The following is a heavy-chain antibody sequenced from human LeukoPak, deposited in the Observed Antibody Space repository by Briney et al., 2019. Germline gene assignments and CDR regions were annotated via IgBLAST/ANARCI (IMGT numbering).Heavy chain of an antibody. J-gene: IGHJ4*02. D-gene: IGHD6-13*01. V-gene: IGHV4-34*01. CDR2: INHSGST. CDR3: AREAAAGYFDY. CDR1: GGSFSGYY. Sequence: SETLSLTCAVYGGSFSGYYWSWFRQPPGKGLEWIGEINHSGSTNYNPSLKSRVTISVDTSKNQFSLKLSSVTAADTAVYYCAREAAAGYFDYWGQGTLVTVSS.